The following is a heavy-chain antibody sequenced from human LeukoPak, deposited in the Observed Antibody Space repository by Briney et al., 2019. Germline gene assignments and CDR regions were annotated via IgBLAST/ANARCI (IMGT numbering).Heavy chain of an antibody. CDR2: IYYSGST. CDR3: ARVGEGIQLWLRPGDYYYYMDV. Sequence: SETLSLTCTVSGGSISSSSYYWGWIRQPPGKGLEWIGSIYYSGSTNYNPSLKGRVTISVDTSKNQFSLKLSSVAAADTAVYYCARVGEGIQLWLRPGDYYYYMDVWGKGTTVTVSS. CDR1: GGSISSSSYY. J-gene: IGHJ6*03. D-gene: IGHD5-18*01. V-gene: IGHV4-39*07.